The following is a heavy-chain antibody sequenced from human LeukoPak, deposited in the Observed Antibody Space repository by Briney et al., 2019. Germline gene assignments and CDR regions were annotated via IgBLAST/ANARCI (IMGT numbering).Heavy chain of an antibody. V-gene: IGHV3-30*03. J-gene: IGHJ4*02. CDR3: AGSWFYRDYFEY. CDR2: LSYDGSNE. CDR1: GFPFSSYG. D-gene: IGHD3-10*01. Sequence: GSLRLSCAASGFPFSSYGMHWVRQAPGKGLEWVAVLSYDGSNEYYANSVKGRFTISRDNSKNTLYLQMNSLRVEDTAVYYCAGSWFYRDYFEYWGQGTLVTVSS.